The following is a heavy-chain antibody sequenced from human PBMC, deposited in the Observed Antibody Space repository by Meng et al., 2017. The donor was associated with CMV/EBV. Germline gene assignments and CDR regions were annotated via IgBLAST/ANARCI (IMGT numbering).Heavy chain of an antibody. CDR2: IHHSGST. CDR1: GSSISRGYF. D-gene: IGHD2-2*01. Sequence: SETLSLTCTVSGSSISRGYFWGWIRQPPGKGLEWIGSIHHSGSTYDKSSLKSRVTISVDTAKNQFSLKLSSVTAADTAVYYCARDLTLSAVPAAVGYWGQGTLVTVSS. J-gene: IGHJ4*02. V-gene: IGHV4-38-2*02. CDR3: ARDLTLSAVPAAVGY.